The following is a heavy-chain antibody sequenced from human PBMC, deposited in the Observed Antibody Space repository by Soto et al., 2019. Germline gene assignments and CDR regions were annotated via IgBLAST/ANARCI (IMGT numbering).Heavy chain of an antibody. J-gene: IGHJ4*02. CDR2: IIPIYDTT. CDR3: AGARADRVGCCEFWSESFDY. D-gene: IGHD3-3*01. V-gene: IGHV1-69*13. CDR1: GGTLSSFA. Sequence: SVKVSCKASGGTLSSFAISWVRQAPGQGLEWMGGIIPIYDTTNYAQTFQGRVTITADESTNTAFMELSSLRSVDTAVYYCAGARADRVGCCEFWSESFDYWGQGTMVTVSS.